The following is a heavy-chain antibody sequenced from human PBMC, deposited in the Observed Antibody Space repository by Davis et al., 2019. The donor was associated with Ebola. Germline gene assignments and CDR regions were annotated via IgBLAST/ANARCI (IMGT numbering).Heavy chain of an antibody. D-gene: IGHD5-12*01. CDR2: FSWNSGST. J-gene: IGHJ6*03. Sequence: PGGSLRLSCAASGFTFDDYAMHWVRQAPGKGLEWVSGFSWNSGSTGYADSVKGRFTISRDNAKNSLYLQMNSLRDEDTAVYYCARWGSWISENRYYYYMDVWGKGTTVTVSS. CDR3: ARWGSWISENRYYYYMDV. CDR1: GFTFDDYA. V-gene: IGHV3-9*01.